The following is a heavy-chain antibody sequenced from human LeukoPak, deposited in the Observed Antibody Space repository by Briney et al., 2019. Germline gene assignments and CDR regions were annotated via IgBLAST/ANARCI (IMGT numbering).Heavy chain of an antibody. D-gene: IGHD3-22*01. Sequence: ASVEVSCKASGYTFTSYYVHWVRQAPGQGLEWMGLINPSGGSTRYAQKFQGRVTMTRDMSTTTVYMELSNLRSEDTAVYYCARADTMIVVVITGVDYWGQGTLVTVSS. V-gene: IGHV1-46*01. J-gene: IGHJ4*02. CDR1: GYTFTSYY. CDR3: ARADTMIVVVITGVDY. CDR2: INPSGGST.